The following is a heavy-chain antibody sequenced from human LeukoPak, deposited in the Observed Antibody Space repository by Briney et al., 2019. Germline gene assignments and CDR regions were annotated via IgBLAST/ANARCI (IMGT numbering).Heavy chain of an antibody. V-gene: IGHV1-69*05. Sequence: SVTVSCKASGGTFSSYAISWVRQAPGQGLEWMGGIIPIFGTANYAQKFQGRVTITTDESTSTAYMELSSLRSEDTAVYYCARGVRMVRGVKEPSPYYYYYMDVWGKGTTVTVSS. J-gene: IGHJ6*03. CDR1: GGTFSSYA. CDR2: IIPIFGTA. D-gene: IGHD3-10*01. CDR3: ARGVRMVRGVKEPSPYYYYYMDV.